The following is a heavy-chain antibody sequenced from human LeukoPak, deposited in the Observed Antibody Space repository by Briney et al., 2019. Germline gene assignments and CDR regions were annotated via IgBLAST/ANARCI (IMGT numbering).Heavy chain of an antibody. CDR1: GFTFSSYG. V-gene: IGHV3-48*01. CDR3: ARSGGDYVFRVHAFDI. CDR2: ISSSSSTI. Sequence: PGGSLRLSCAASGFTFSSYGMNWVRQAPGKGLEWVSYISSSSSTIYYADSVKGRFTISRDNAKNSLYLQMNSLRAEDTAVYYCARSGGDYVFRVHAFDIWGQGTMVTVSS. D-gene: IGHD4-17*01. J-gene: IGHJ3*02.